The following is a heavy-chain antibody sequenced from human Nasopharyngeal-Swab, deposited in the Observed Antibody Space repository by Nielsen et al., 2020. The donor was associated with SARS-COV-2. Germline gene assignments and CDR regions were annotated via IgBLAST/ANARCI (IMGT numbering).Heavy chain of an antibody. CDR1: GFTFSSYW. CDR3: ARAARLESYYGMDV. Sequence: GGSLRLSCAASGFTFSSYWMHWVRQAPGKGLVWVSRINSDGSSTSYADSVKGRFTISRDNAKNTLYLQMNSLRAEDTAVYYCARAARLESYYGMDVWGQGTTVTVSS. J-gene: IGHJ6*02. V-gene: IGHV3-74*01. D-gene: IGHD6-6*01. CDR2: INSDGSST.